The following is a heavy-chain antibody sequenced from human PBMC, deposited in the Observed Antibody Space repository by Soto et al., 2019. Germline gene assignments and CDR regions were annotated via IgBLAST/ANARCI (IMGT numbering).Heavy chain of an antibody. J-gene: IGHJ6*02. CDR1: RYIFTNYG. CDR3: ARALTGYGMDV. Sequence: QVQLVQSGVEVREPGASVKVSCKAVRYIFTNYGVSWVRQAPGQGLEWMGWITTYNGNTEYAQKFQARXTXTXXASTSTADMEHGSLRSDDTAIYYCARALTGYGMDVWGQGTTVTVCS. V-gene: IGHV1-18*01. CDR2: ITTYNGNT.